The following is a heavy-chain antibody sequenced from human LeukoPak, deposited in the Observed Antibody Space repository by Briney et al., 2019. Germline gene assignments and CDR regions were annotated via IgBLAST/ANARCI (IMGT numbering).Heavy chain of an antibody. V-gene: IGHV3-21*01. D-gene: IGHD2-2*02. CDR2: FSSSSYYI. CDR1: GFSFSRYT. J-gene: IGHJ6*02. Sequence: AGGSLRLSCAASGFSFSRYTINWVRPAPGKGLEWVSSFSSSSYYIYYTDSVKGRFTISRDNAKNSLYLQMNSLRADDTAVYYCARVNTDGYYYYYGMDVWGQGTTVTVSS. CDR3: ARVNTDGYYYYYGMDV.